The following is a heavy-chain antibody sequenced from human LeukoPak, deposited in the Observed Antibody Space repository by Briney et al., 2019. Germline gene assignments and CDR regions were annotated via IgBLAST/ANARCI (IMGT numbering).Heavy chain of an antibody. CDR2: INHGGST. CDR3: ARAPIAAPIDY. D-gene: IGHD6-13*01. CDR1: GGSFSGYY. J-gene: IGHJ4*02. V-gene: IGHV4-34*01. Sequence: SETLSLTCVVYGGSFSGYYWSWIRQPPGKGLEWIGEINHGGSTNYNPSLKSRVTISVDTSKNQFSLKLSSVTAADTAVYYCARAPIAAPIDYWGQGTLVTVSS.